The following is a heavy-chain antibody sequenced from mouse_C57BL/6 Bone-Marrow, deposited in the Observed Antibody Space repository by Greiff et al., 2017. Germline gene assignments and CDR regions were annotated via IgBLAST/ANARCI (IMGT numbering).Heavy chain of an antibody. Sequence: QVQLQQPGAELVKPGASVKLSCKASGYTFTSYWMQWVKQRPGQGLEWIGEIDPSDSYTNYNQKFKGKATLTVDTSSSTAYIQLSSLTSEDSAVYYCARSGYYGSERDVDYWGQGTTLTVSA. CDR2: IDPSDSYT. J-gene: IGHJ2*01. D-gene: IGHD1-1*01. CDR1: GYTFTSYW. V-gene: IGHV1-50*01. CDR3: ARSGYYGSERDVDY.